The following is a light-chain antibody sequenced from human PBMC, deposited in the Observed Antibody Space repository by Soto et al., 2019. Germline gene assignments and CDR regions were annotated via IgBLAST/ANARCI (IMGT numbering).Light chain of an antibody. J-gene: IGKJ4*01. Sequence: DIQVTQSPSTLSASVGDRVTITCRASQSISSWLAWYQQKPGKAPKLLIYKASSLQSGVPLKFSGSGSGTEFTLTINNLQPDDFATYYFQQYDSYPLTFGGGTKVEIK. CDR1: QSISSW. CDR3: QQYDSYPLT. CDR2: KAS. V-gene: IGKV1-5*03.